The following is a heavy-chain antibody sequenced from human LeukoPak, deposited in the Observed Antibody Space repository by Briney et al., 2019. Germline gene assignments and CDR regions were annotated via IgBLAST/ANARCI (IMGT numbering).Heavy chain of an antibody. V-gene: IGHV1-46*01. CDR2: NFFHDGST. Sequence: ASVKVSCKASGYTITSYYMHWVRQAPGQGLEWMGINFFHDGSTSNTQKFQGRVTMTRDTSTSTVYMELSSLRSEDTAVYYCARDSGNYHYDMDVWGQGTTVIVSS. J-gene: IGHJ6*02. CDR1: GYTITSYY. D-gene: IGHD3-10*01. CDR3: ARDSGNYHYDMDV.